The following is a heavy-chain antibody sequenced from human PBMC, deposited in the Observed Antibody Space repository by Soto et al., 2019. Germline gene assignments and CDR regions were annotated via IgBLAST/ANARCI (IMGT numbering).Heavy chain of an antibody. V-gene: IGHV3-30*18. CDR1: GFTFSSYG. CDR2: ISYDGSNK. D-gene: IGHD3-10*01. CDR3: AKPSWVRGAKRTYYYCGMDV. Sequence: QVQLVESGGGVVQPGRSLRLSCAASGFTFSSYGMHWVRQAPGKGLEWVAVISYDGSNKYYADSVKGRFTISRDNSKNTLYMQMNSLRAEDTAVYYCAKPSWVRGAKRTYYYCGMDVWGQGTTVTVSS. J-gene: IGHJ6*02.